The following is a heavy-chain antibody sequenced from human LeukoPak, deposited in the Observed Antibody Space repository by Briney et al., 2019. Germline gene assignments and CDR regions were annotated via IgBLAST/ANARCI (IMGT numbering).Heavy chain of an antibody. D-gene: IGHD2-15*01. V-gene: IGHV3-23*01. CDR2: ISNTGGST. CDR3: AQQVGYCSSGSYYFTY. J-gene: IGHJ1*01. Sequence: GGSLRLSCAASGFSFNTYAMSWVRQAPGKGLEWVSAISNTGGSTYYADSVKGRFTISRDKSKNTLSLQMNSLRAEDTAVYYCAQQVGYCSSGSYYFTYWGQGTLVTVSS. CDR1: GFSFNTYA.